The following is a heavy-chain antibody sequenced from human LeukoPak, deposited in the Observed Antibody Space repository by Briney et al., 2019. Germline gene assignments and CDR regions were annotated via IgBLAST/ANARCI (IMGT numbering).Heavy chain of an antibody. V-gene: IGHV4-39*01. CDR1: GGSISSSGYY. CDR3: ATGGGIAVADS. D-gene: IGHD6-19*01. Sequence: PSETLSLTCTVSGGSISSSGYYWDWSRQPPGKGLEWIGSISYSGSPYYNPSLKSRVTISVDMSKNQFSMKLTSVTAADTAVYYCATGGGIAVADSWGQGTLVTVSS. CDR2: ISYSGSP. J-gene: IGHJ4*02.